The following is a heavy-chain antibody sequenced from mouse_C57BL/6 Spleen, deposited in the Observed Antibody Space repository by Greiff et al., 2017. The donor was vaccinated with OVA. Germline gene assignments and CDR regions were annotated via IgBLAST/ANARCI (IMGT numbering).Heavy chain of an antibody. CDR1: GFTFSNYW. Sequence: EVQGVESGGGLVQPGGSMKLSCVASGFTFSNYWMNWVRQSPEKGLEWVAQIRLKSDNYATHYAESVKGRFTISRDDSTSSVYLQMNNLRAEDTGIYYCTRAWFAYWGQGTLVTVSA. V-gene: IGHV6-3*01. CDR3: TRAWFAY. J-gene: IGHJ3*01. CDR2: IRLKSDNYAT.